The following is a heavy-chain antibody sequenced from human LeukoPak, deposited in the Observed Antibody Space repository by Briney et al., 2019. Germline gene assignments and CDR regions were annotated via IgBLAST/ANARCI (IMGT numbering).Heavy chain of an antibody. CDR1: GLTFDNYA. CDR2: ISGSGGST. Sequence: PGGSLRLSCAASGLTFDNYAMTWVRQAPGKGLEWASGISGSGGSTYYADSVKGRFTISRDNSKNTLYLQMNSLRAEDTAVYYCARAFRGVKVPVDYWGQGTLVTVSS. CDR3: ARAFRGVKVPVDY. V-gene: IGHV3-23*01. J-gene: IGHJ4*02. D-gene: IGHD3-16*01.